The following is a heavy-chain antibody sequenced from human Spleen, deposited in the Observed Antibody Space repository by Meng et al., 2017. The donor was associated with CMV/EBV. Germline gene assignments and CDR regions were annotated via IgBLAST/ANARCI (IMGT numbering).Heavy chain of an antibody. CDR1: GGSISSYY. Sequence: SETLSLTCTVSGGSISSYYWSWIRQPPGKGLEWIGYIYYSGSTNYNPSLKSRVTISVDTSKNQFSLKLSSVTAADTAVYYCAREEYSSLGWTYFDSWGQGTLVTVSS. D-gene: IGHD6-6*01. CDR2: IYYSGST. V-gene: IGHV4-59*01. J-gene: IGHJ4*02. CDR3: AREEYSSLGWTYFDS.